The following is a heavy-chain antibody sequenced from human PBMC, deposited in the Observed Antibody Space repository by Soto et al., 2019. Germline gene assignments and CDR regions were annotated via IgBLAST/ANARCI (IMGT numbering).Heavy chain of an antibody. Sequence: QVQLVQSGAEVKNSGASVKVSCKASGYTFTGFYLHWVRQAPGQGPEWMGWINPNTGGTKYAQKYQGRVTRNRDMSITKGYMELSGLIFDDTAGYYGATYYGEYVGYWGQGTLVTVSS. J-gene: IGHJ4*02. CDR2: INPNTGGT. CDR3: ATYYGEYVGY. V-gene: IGHV1-2*02. CDR1: GYTFTGFY. D-gene: IGHD4-17*01.